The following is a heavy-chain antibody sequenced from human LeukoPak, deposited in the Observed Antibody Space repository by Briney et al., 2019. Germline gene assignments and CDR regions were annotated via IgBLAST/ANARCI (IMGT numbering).Heavy chain of an antibody. D-gene: IGHD3-9*01. V-gene: IGHV3-23*01. J-gene: IGHJ4*02. CDR3: AKARGDILTGYYYYFDY. CDR1: GFTFSTYT. CDR2: IRGSGGST. Sequence: GGSLRLSCAASGFTFSTYTMSWVRQAPGKGLDWVSAIRGSGGSTYYADSVKGRFTISRDNSKNTLYLQMDSLRAEDTAVYYCAKARGDILTGYYYYFDYWGQGTPVSVSS.